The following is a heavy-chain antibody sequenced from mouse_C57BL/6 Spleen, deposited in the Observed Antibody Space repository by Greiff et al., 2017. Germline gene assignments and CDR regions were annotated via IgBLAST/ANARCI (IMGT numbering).Heavy chain of an antibody. D-gene: IGHD4-1*01. CDR1: GFTFSDYY. CDR3: AREWDLYFDY. V-gene: IGHV5-16*01. J-gene: IGHJ2*01. CDR2: INYDGSST. Sequence: EVKLMESEGGLVQPGSSMKLSCTASGFTFSDYYMAWVRQVPEKGLEWVANINYDGSSTYYLDSLKSRFIISRDNAKNMLYLQMSSLKSEDTATYYCAREWDLYFDYWGQGTTLTVSS.